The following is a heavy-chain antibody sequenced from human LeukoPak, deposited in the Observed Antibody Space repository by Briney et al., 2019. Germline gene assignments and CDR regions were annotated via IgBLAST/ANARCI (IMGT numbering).Heavy chain of an antibody. J-gene: IGHJ4*02. Sequence: GGSLRLSCAASGFTFSNNAMSWVRQAPGKGLEWVSAISGRGGSTYYADSVKGRFTISRDNSKNTLYLQMSSLRADDTAVYYCARDLNWNYFDYWGQGTLVTVSS. V-gene: IGHV3-23*01. D-gene: IGHD1-1*01. CDR2: ISGRGGST. CDR3: ARDLNWNYFDY. CDR1: GFTFSNNA.